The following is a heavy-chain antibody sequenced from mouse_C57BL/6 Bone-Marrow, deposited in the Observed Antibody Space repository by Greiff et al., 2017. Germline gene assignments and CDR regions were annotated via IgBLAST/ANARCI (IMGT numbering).Heavy chain of an antibody. CDR3: ARRWSGSSSYWYFYV. V-gene: IGHV15-2*01. D-gene: IGHD1-1*01. CDR1: DSEVFPIAY. Sequence: QVQLKQSGSELRSPGSSVKLSCKDFDSEVFPIAYMCWVRQKPGHGFEWVGGILASIGSTIYGEMFEEKATLDADTLSNTAYLELNSLTSEGSAIYYCARRWSGSSSYWYFYVWGTGTTVTVSS. CDR2: ILASIGST. J-gene: IGHJ1*03.